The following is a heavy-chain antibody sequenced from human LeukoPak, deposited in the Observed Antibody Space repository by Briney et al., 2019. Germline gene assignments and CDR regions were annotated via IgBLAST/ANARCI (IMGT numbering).Heavy chain of an antibody. J-gene: IGHJ6*04. CDR3: ARGQRGPLTIFGVVSPKMDV. D-gene: IGHD3-3*01. CDR2: IYYSGST. Sequence: SETLSLTCTVSGGSISSYYWSWIRQPPGKGLEWIGYIYYSGSTNYNPSLKSRVTISVDTSKNQFSLKLSSVTAADTAVYYCARGQRGPLTIFGVVSPKMDVWGKGTTVTVSS. CDR1: GGSISSYY. V-gene: IGHV4-59*12.